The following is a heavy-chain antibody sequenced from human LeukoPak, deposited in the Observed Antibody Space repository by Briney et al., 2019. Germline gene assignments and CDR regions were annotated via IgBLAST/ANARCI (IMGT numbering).Heavy chain of an antibody. CDR3: AKANSNWYFDL. Sequence: GGSLRLSCAASDFNFNDYAMHWVRQAPGKGLEWVSGISWNSGDKAYADSVEGRFTISRDNVKKSLYLQMNSLRSDDTAFYFCAKANSNWYFDLWGRGTLVSVSS. CDR2: ISWNSGDK. J-gene: IGHJ2*01. V-gene: IGHV3-9*01. CDR1: DFNFNDYA.